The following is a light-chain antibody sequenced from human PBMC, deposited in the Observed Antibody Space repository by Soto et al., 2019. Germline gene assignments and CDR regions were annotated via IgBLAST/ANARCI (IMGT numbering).Light chain of an antibody. V-gene: IGKV1-9*01. CDR2: ASS. CDR3: QPVKSYPLT. Sequence: DIQLTQSPSFLSASVGDRVTITCRASQCISSYLAWYQQKPGIAPKFLIYASSNLQSGVTSRFSGSGSGTEFTLTISSLLPEDFATYDCQPVKSYPLTFGGGTQVEIK. CDR1: QCISSY. J-gene: IGKJ4*01.